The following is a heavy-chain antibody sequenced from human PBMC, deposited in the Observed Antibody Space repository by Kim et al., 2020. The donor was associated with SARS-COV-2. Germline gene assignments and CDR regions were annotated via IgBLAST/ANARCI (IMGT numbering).Heavy chain of an antibody. CDR3: ARGGYSNFDF. V-gene: IGHV3-7*01. Sequence: DKNDVDSEKDRFTISRDNAKSSLYLQMNFLTADDTAVFYCARGGYSNFDFWGQGTRVTVSS. D-gene: IGHD4-4*01. J-gene: IGHJ4*02. CDR2: DK.